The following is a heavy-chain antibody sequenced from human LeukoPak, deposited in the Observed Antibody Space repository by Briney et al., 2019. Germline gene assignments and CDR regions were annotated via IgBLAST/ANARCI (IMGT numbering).Heavy chain of an antibody. V-gene: IGHV1-2*02. CDR1: GYTFTGYY. J-gene: IGHJ3*02. D-gene: IGHD2-2*01. Sequence: ASVKVSCKASGYTFTGYYMHWMRQAPGQGLEWMGWINPNSGGTNYAQKFQGRVTMTRDTSISTAYMELSRLRSDDTAVYYCARDLPLDCSSTSCYRADAFDIWGQGTMVTVSS. CDR2: INPNSGGT. CDR3: ARDLPLDCSSTSCYRADAFDI.